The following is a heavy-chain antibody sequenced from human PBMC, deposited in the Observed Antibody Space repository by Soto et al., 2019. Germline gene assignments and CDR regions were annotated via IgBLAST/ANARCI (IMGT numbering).Heavy chain of an antibody. Sequence: QVQLQESGPGLVKPSETLSLTCTVSGGSISSYYWSWIRQPPGKGLEWIGYIYYSGSTNYNPSLNSRLTITVDTTKNQFSLKLSSVTAADTAVYYCARFNWNYAFDILGQGTIVTVSS. V-gene: IGHV4-59*01. D-gene: IGHD1-7*01. J-gene: IGHJ3*02. CDR3: ARFNWNYAFDI. CDR2: IYYSGST. CDR1: GGSISSYY.